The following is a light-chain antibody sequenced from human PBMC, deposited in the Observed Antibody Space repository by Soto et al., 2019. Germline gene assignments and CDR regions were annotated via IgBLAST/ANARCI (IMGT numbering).Light chain of an antibody. CDR1: QSVSTY. V-gene: IGKV3-11*01. CDR3: QQRRSWPPTIT. CDR2: DAS. J-gene: IGKJ5*01. Sequence: EIVLTQSPGTLSLSPGERATLSCRASQSVSTYLAWYQQRPGQAPRLLIYDASYRATDIPPRFSGSGSGTDFTLTISSLEPEDFAAYYCQQRRSWPPTITFGQGTRLEIK.